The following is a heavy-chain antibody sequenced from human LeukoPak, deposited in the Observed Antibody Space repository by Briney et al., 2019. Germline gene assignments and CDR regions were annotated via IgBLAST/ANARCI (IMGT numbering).Heavy chain of an antibody. CDR1: GFSLSTFG. V-gene: IGHV3-23*01. Sequence: GGSLRLSCAASGFSLSTFGMAWVRQAPGKGLEWVSSIGGSGGTTHYADSVKGRFTISGDNSKNTLYLQMNSLRAEDTAVYYCAKFGGLYAMDVWGQGTTVTASS. CDR3: AKFGGLYAMDV. D-gene: IGHD3-3*01. CDR2: IGGSGGTT. J-gene: IGHJ6*02.